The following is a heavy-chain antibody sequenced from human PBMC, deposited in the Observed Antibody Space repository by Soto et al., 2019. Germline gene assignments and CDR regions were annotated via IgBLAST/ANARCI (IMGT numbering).Heavy chain of an antibody. V-gene: IGHV3-33*01. CDR1: GFTFSTYG. CDR3: ARDRALHYFDY. J-gene: IGHJ4*02. Sequence: QVQLVESGGGVVQPGRSLRLSCAASGFTFSTYGMHWVRQAPGKGLEWVAVVWDDGNIKNYEDSVKGRFTISRDNSKNTLYLQMNSLRVEDTALYYCARDRALHYFDYWGQGTLVTVSS. CDR2: VWDDGNIK.